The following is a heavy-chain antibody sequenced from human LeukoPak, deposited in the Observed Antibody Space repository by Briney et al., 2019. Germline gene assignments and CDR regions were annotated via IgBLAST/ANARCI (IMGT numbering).Heavy chain of an antibody. CDR3: AKDHYVSGRYDAFDI. CDR1: GFXCSTYW. Sequence: GGTLRLSCEACGFXCSTYWITWVRQARGKGLEWVADMKQDGSEKNYVGSVKRRYTISRDNAKNTLYLQMNSLRAEETAVYYCAKDHYVSGRYDAFDIWGQGTMVTVSS. V-gene: IGHV3-7*05. D-gene: IGHD3-10*01. CDR2: MKQDGSEK. J-gene: IGHJ3*02.